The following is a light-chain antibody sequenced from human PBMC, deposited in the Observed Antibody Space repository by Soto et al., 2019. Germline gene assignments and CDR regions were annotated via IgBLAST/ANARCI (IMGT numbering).Light chain of an antibody. CDR3: QRYNNWPLT. CDR1: QSVSSSY. CDR2: DTS. J-gene: IGKJ4*01. V-gene: IGKV3-15*01. Sequence: EIMLTQSPGTLSLSPGERATLSFRASQSVSSSYLAWYQQKPGQAPRLLIYDTSTRATGVPARFSGSRSGTEFTLTINSLQSEDFAVYYCQRYNNWPLTFGGGTKVDI.